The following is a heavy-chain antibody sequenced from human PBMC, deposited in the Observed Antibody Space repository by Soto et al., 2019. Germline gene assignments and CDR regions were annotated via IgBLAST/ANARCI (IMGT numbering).Heavy chain of an antibody. Sequence: QVQLVQSGGEVKRPGASVKVSCKTSGYTFSNYGITWVRQAPGQPLEWLGWISLYSDGTNYAQKFQGRVSMTTDTSTTTAYMDLRSLRSDDTAVYYCARVVPGAEAWFGPWGQGTLVTGSS. CDR3: ARVVPGAEAWFGP. V-gene: IGHV1-18*01. D-gene: IGHD2-2*01. J-gene: IGHJ5*02. CDR2: ISLYSDGT. CDR1: GYTFSNYG.